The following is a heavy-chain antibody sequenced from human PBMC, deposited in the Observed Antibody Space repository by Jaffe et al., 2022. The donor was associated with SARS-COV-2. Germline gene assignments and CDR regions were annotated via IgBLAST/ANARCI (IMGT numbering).Heavy chain of an antibody. CDR1: GFSFSSYS. Sequence: QVQLVESGGGVVQPGGSLRLSCAASGFSFSSYSMHWVRQAPGKGLEWVAVAWSEGTTTFHADSVKGRFAVSRDNSKNTLYLQMNSLRAEDTAVYFCVRENSVAGTRAFDYWGQGTLVTVSS. J-gene: IGHJ4*02. CDR2: AWSEGTTT. D-gene: IGHD6-19*01. CDR3: VRENSVAGTRAFDY. V-gene: IGHV3-33*01.